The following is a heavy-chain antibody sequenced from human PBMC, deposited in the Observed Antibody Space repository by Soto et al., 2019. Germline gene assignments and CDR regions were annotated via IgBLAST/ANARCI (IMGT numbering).Heavy chain of an antibody. V-gene: IGHV3-48*02. D-gene: IGHD5-12*01. CDR3: ARCSGYVE. CDR1: GFTFSSYS. Sequence: EVQLVESGGGLVQPGGSLRLSCAASGFTFSSYSMHWVRQAPGKGLEWVSYISSSSSTIYYADSVKGRFTISRDNAKNALYRQMISLRYEGTAVYYWARCSGYVEWGQGTLVTVSP. J-gene: IGHJ4*02. CDR2: ISSSSSTI.